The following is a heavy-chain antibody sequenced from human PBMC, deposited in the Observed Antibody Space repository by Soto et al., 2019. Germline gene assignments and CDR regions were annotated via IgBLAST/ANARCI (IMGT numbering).Heavy chain of an antibody. CDR2: IIPLFGTP. CDR1: GGIFSTYA. Sequence: VQLVQSGAEVKKPGSSVKVSCKASGGIFSTYAISWLRQAPGQGLEWMGGIIPLFGTPNYAQRFQGRVTITADESTSTAYMELNRLRSEDTAVYYCARDRDDYGSGNYYNRIDFWGQGTLVTVSS. CDR3: ARDRDDYGSGNYYNRIDF. J-gene: IGHJ4*02. V-gene: IGHV1-69*01. D-gene: IGHD3-10*01.